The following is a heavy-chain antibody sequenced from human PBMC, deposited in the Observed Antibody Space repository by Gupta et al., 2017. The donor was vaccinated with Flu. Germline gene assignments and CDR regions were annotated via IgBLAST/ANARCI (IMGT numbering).Heavy chain of an antibody. V-gene: IGHV3-21*01. J-gene: IGHJ4*02. CDR3: ARSFAYDRGAYYNY. CDR2: ISSSSSYI. Sequence: VRQAPGKGLEWVSSISSSSSYIYYADSVKGRFTVSRDNAGDSLYLQMDSLGAEDTAVYYCARSFAYDRGAYYNYWGQGTLVTVSS. D-gene: IGHD3-3*01.